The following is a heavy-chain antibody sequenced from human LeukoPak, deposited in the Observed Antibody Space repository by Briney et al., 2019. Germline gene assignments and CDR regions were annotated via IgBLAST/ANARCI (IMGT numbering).Heavy chain of an antibody. Sequence: GGSLRLSCAASGFTFSSYSMNWVRQAPGKGLEWVSSISSSSSYIYYADSVKGRFTISRDNAKNSLYLQMNSLRAEDTAVYYCARDPRAYDSSGYSEYWGQGTLVTVSS. CDR2: ISSSSSYI. V-gene: IGHV3-21*01. J-gene: IGHJ4*02. D-gene: IGHD3-22*01. CDR3: ARDPRAYDSSGYSEY. CDR1: GFTFSSYS.